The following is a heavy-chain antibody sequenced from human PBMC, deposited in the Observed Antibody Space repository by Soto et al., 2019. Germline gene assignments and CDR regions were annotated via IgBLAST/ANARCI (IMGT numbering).Heavy chain of an antibody. CDR3: ARDTMREGAFDP. Sequence: SETLSLTCAVSGGSISSGGYYWSWIRQHPGKGLEWIGYIYYSGSTYYNPSLKSRVTISVDTSKNQFSLKLSSVTAADTAVYYCARDTMREGAFDPWGQGTPVTVSS. CDR2: IYYSGST. CDR1: GGSISSGGYY. D-gene: IGHD1-1*01. J-gene: IGHJ5*02. V-gene: IGHV4-31*11.